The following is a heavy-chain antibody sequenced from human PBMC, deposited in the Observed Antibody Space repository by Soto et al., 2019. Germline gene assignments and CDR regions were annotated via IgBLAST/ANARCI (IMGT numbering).Heavy chain of an antibody. CDR3: ARDSTKTTVTIGY. J-gene: IGHJ4*02. CDR1: GGTFSSYA. D-gene: IGHD4-17*01. CDR2: IIPIFGTA. Sequence: ASVKVSCKASGGTFSSYAISWVRQAPGQGLEWMGGIIPIFGTANYAQKFQGRVTITADESTSTAYMELSSLRSEDTAVYYCARDSTKTTVTIGYWGQGTLVTVSS. V-gene: IGHV1-69*13.